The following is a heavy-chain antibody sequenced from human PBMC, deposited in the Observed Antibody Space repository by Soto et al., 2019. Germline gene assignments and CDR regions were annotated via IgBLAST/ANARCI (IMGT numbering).Heavy chain of an antibody. CDR1: GFTFSSYA. CDR3: AKDPPRYCSGGSCYDY. CDR2: ISGSGGST. J-gene: IGHJ4*02. Sequence: EVQLLESGGGLVQPGGSLRLSCAASGFTFSSYAMSWVRQAPGKGLEWVSAISGSGGSTYYADSVKGRFTISRDNSKNTLYLQMNSLRAEDTAVYYRAKDPPRYCSGGSCYDYWGQGTLVTVSS. D-gene: IGHD2-15*01. V-gene: IGHV3-23*01.